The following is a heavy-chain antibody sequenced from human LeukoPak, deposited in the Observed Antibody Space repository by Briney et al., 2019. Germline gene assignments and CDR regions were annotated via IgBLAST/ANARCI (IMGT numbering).Heavy chain of an antibody. Sequence: PGGSLRLSCAASGFTFSSYSMNWVRQAPGKGLEWVSSISSSSSYIYYADSVKGRFTISRDNAKNSLYLQMNSLRAEDTAEYYCARFGDYGGPYFDYWGQGTLVTVSS. CDR3: ARFGDYGGPYFDY. V-gene: IGHV3-21*01. D-gene: IGHD4-23*01. CDR1: GFTFSSYS. CDR2: ISSSSSYI. J-gene: IGHJ4*02.